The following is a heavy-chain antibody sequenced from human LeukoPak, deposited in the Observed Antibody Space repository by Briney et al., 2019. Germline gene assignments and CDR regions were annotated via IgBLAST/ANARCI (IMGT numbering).Heavy chain of an antibody. D-gene: IGHD1-14*01. CDR3: ARNPDSDHFDY. V-gene: IGHV4-34*01. CDR1: GESPSDYY. CDR2: IPHSGST. Sequence: SETLSLTCAVYGESPSDYYGSCIRQPPGKGLEWIGEIPHSGSTNYNPSLRSRVTMSLDTSKNQFSLNLTSVTAADTAVYYCARNPDSDHFDYWGQGTLVTVSS. J-gene: IGHJ4*02.